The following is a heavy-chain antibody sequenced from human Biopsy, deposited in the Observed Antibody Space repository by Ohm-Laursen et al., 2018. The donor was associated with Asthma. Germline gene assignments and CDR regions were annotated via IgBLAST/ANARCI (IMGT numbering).Heavy chain of an antibody. CDR1: GGYMRSGNYY. D-gene: IGHD6-13*01. Sequence: SETLSLTCRLSSGSGGYMRSGNYYWGWIRQPPGKGLEWIGSIYYSGTTYYNPSLERRVTVSADTSKNQFSLKLTSVTAADTAVYYCVRGSSSWHHGPFHYYYGLDVWGQGTTATVSS. CDR3: VRGSSSWHHGPFHYYYGLDV. CDR2: IYYSGTT. V-gene: IGHV4-39*01. J-gene: IGHJ6*02.